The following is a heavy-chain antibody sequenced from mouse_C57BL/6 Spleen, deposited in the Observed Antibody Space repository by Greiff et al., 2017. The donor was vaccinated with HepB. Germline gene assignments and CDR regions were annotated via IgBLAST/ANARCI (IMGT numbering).Heavy chain of an antibody. J-gene: IGHJ1*03. Sequence: VQLQQPGAELVRPGSSVKLSCKASGYTFTSYWMDWVKQRPGQGLEWIGNIYPSDSETHCNQKFKDKATLTVDKSSSTAYMQLSSLTSEDSAVYYCARGSSPGWYFDVWGTGTTVTVSS. V-gene: IGHV1-61*01. CDR1: GYTFTSYW. CDR3: ARGSSPGWYFDV. CDR2: IYPSDSET.